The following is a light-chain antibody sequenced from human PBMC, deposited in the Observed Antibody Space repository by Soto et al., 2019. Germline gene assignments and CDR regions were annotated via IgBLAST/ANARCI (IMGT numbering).Light chain of an antibody. Sequence: QPVLTQPASVSGSPGQSITISCTGTSSDVGGYNYVSWYQQHPGKAPKLIIYEVSSRPSGISHRFSGSKSGNTASLTISGLQAEDEADYYCTSYTSTSTVVFGGGTKLTVL. CDR1: SSDVGGYNY. CDR2: EVS. J-gene: IGLJ2*01. CDR3: TSYTSTSTVV. V-gene: IGLV2-14*01.